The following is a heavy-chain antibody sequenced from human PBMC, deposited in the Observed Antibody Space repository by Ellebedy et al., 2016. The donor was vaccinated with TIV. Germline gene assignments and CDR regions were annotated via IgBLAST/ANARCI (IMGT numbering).Heavy chain of an antibody. CDR2: IYSGGST. J-gene: IGHJ6*02. V-gene: IGHV3-53*01. CDR1: GFTVSSNY. D-gene: IGHD3-10*01. Sequence: GESLKISCAASGFTVSSNYMSWVRQAPGKGLEWVSVIYSGGSTYYADSVKGRFTISRDNSKNTLYLQMNSLRAEDTAVYYCASHYGSGSYYSEFRGMDVWGQGTTVTVSS. CDR3: ASHYGSGSYYSEFRGMDV.